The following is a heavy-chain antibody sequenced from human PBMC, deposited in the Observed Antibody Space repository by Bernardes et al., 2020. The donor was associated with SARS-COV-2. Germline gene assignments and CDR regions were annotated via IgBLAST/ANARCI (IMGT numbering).Heavy chain of an antibody. CDR2: ISYDGSNK. V-gene: IGHV3-30*01. J-gene: IGHJ6*02. CDR1: GFTFSSYA. CDR3: ARVIPKNGMDV. Sequence: GGSLRLSCAASGFTFSSYAIHWVRQAPGKGLEWVAVISYDGSNKYYADSVKGRFTISRDNSKNTLYLQMNSLRAEDTAVYYCARVIPKNGMDVWGQGTTVTVSS.